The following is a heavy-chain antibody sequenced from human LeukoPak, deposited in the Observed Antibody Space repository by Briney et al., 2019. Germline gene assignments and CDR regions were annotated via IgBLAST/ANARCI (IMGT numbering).Heavy chain of an antibody. CDR1: GFTVTRNY. D-gene: IGHD3-16*02. V-gene: IGHV3-53*01. J-gene: IGHJ4*02. CDR2: TYSGGRT. Sequence: GGSLRLSCAASGFTVTRNYMTWVRQAPGKGLEWVSVTYSGGRTYYADSVKGRFTISRDNSKNTLYLQMNSLRAEDTAVYYCARARAVWGSYRPFDYWGQGTLVTVSS. CDR3: ARARAVWGSYRPFDY.